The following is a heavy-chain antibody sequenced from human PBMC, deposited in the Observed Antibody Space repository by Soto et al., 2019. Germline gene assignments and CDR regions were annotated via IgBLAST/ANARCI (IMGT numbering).Heavy chain of an antibody. Sequence: SETLSLTCIVSGGSINSYYWSWIRQPPGKGLEWIGYIYYSGSTNYNPSLKSRVTISVDTSKNQFSLKLNSVTAADTAVYYCARATPHYDFWSGPYYYYYGLDVWGQGTTVTVS. CDR2: IYYSGST. CDR3: ARATPHYDFWSGPYYYYYGLDV. V-gene: IGHV4-59*01. J-gene: IGHJ6*02. D-gene: IGHD3-3*01. CDR1: GGSINSYY.